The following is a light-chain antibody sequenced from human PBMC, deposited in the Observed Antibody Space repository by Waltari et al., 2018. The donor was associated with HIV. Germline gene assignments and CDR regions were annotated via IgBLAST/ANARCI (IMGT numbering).Light chain of an antibody. J-gene: IGKJ4*01. V-gene: IGKV1-27*01. CDR3: QKYDSAPLT. Sequence: DIQMTQSPSSLSASVGNRVTLTSRASQGISNYLAWYQHKPGKAPNLLIYAASTWQSGVPSRFSGSGSGTDFTLTISSLQPEDVASYYCQKYDSAPLTFGGGTKVEIK. CDR2: AAS. CDR1: QGISNY.